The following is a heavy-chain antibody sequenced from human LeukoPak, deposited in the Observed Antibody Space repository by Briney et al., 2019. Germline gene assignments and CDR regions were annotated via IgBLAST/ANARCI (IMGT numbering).Heavy chain of an antibody. CDR1: GYTFTSYY. V-gene: IGHV1-46*01. CDR2: INPSGGST. CDR3: AIRLGYCSGGRCYGNFDY. Sequence: ASVKVSCKASGYTFTSYYMHWVRQAPGQGLEWMGIINPSGGSTSYAQKFQGRVTMTTDTSTKTAYMELRSLRSDDTAVYYCAIRLGYCSGGRCYGNFDYWGQGTLVTVSS. D-gene: IGHD2-15*01. J-gene: IGHJ4*02.